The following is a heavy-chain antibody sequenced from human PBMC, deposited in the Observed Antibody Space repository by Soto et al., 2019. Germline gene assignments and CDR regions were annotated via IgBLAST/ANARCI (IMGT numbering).Heavy chain of an antibody. Sequence: PSETLSLTCTVSGGSISSSSYYWGWIRQPPGKGLDWIGSIYYSGSTYYNPSLKSRVTISVDTSKNQFSLKLSSVTAADTAVYYCASKNGYSGLRAEYYYYYMDVWGKGTTVTVSS. CDR3: ASKNGYSGLRAEYYYYYMDV. CDR1: GGSISSSSYY. D-gene: IGHD5-12*01. J-gene: IGHJ6*03. V-gene: IGHV4-39*01. CDR2: IYYSGST.